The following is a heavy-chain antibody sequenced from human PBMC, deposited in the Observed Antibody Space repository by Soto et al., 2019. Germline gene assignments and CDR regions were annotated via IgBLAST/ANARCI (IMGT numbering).Heavy chain of an antibody. CDR1: GGTLSSYA. J-gene: IGHJ4*02. CDR3: ARERVQGYCSGGSCYSRGGDFDY. V-gene: IGHV1-69*12. D-gene: IGHD2-15*01. Sequence: QVQLVQSGAEVKKPRSTVKVSCKASGGTLSSYAISWVRQAPGQGLEWMGGIIPIFGTANYAQKFQGRVTITADESTSTAYIELSSLRSEDTAVYYCARERVQGYCSGGSCYSRGGDFDYWGQGTRVTVPS. CDR2: IIPIFGTA.